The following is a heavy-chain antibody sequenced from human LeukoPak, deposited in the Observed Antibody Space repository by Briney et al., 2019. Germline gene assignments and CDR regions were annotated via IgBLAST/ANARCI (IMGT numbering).Heavy chain of an antibody. V-gene: IGHV1-2*02. J-gene: IGHJ5*02. CDR3: ARVRPVRGIDWFDP. D-gene: IGHD3-10*01. CDR2: INPNSVGT. CDR1: GYTFTDYY. Sequence: ASVKVSCKASGYTFTDYYIHWVRQAPGQGLEWMGWINPNSVGTNNAQKFQGRVTMTRDTSISTAYMELSRLRSDDTAIYYCARVRPVRGIDWFDPWGQGTLVTVSS.